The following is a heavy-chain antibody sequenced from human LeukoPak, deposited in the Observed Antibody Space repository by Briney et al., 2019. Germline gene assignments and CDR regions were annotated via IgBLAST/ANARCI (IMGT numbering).Heavy chain of an antibody. CDR2: IYHSGST. CDR1: GGSISSSNW. J-gene: IGHJ4*02. D-gene: IGHD1-26*01. Sequence: SETLSLTCAVSGGSISSSNWWSWIRQPPGKGLEWIGEIYHSGSTNYNPSLKSRVTISVDKSKTQFSLKLSSVTAADTAVYYCARGGWELLVNYFDYWGQGTLVTVSS. CDR3: ARGGWELLVNYFDY. V-gene: IGHV4-4*02.